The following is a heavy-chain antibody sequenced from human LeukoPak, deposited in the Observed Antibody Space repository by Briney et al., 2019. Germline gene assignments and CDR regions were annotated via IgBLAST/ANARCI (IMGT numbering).Heavy chain of an antibody. CDR1: GFTFDDYA. J-gene: IGHJ3*02. D-gene: IGHD4-11*01. CDR2: ISGDGGST. Sequence: GGSLRLSCAASGFTFDDYAMHWVRQAPGKGLEWVSLISGDGGSTYYADSVKGRFTISRDNSKNSLYLQMNSLRTEDTALYYCAKFGDYSNLDAFDIWGQGTMVTVSS. CDR3: AKFGDYSNLDAFDI. V-gene: IGHV3-43*02.